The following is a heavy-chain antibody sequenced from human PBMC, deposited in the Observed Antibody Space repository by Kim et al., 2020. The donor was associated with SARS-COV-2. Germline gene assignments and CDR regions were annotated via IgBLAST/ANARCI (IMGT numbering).Heavy chain of an antibody. J-gene: IGHJ4*02. Sequence: SETLSLTCTVSGGSISSGGYYWSWIRQHPGKGLEWIGYIYYSGSTYYNPSLKSRVTISVDTSKNQFSLKLSSVTAADTAVYYCARVGLDPYGYFDYWGQGTLVTVSS. V-gene: IGHV4-31*03. D-gene: IGHD4-17*01. CDR1: GGSISSGGYY. CDR3: ARVGLDPYGYFDY. CDR2: IYYSGST.